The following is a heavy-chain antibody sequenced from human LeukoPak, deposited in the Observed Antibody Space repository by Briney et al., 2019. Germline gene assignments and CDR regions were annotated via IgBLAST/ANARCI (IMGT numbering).Heavy chain of an antibody. CDR1: GFTFSSYW. CDR2: IKQDGSEK. Sequence: GGSLRLSCAASGFTFSSYWMSWVRQAPGKGLEWVANIKQDGSEKYYVDSVKGRFTISRDNAKNSLYLQMNSLRAEDTAVYYCARDRTYYYYYGMDVWGQGTTVTVS. V-gene: IGHV3-7*01. J-gene: IGHJ6*02. CDR3: ARDRTYYYYYGMDV.